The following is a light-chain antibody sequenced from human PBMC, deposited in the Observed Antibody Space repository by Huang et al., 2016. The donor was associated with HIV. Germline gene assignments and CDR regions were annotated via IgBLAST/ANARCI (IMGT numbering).Light chain of an antibody. CDR3: QQYNNWLYT. J-gene: IGKJ2*01. CDR2: GAS. Sequence: EIVMTQSPATLSVSPGERATRSCRASQSVSSNVAWYQQKPGQAPRLLIYGASTRATGIPARCSGGGSGTEFSLTISSLQSEDLAVYYCQQYNNWLYTFGQGTKLEIK. CDR1: QSVSSN. V-gene: IGKV3-15*01.